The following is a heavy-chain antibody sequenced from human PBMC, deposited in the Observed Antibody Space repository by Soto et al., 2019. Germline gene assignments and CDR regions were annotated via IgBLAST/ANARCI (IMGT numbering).Heavy chain of an antibody. Sequence: SETLSLTCAVYGGSFSGYYWSWIRQSPGKGLEWLGYVYYTGSTNYSPSLRSRVSISVDTSKNEFSLRLSSVTAADTAVYFCARSVAVPGAHIDYWGQGTQVTVSS. CDR2: VYYTGST. CDR1: GGSFSGYY. D-gene: IGHD6-19*01. V-gene: IGHV4-59*01. CDR3: ARSVAVPGAHIDY. J-gene: IGHJ4*02.